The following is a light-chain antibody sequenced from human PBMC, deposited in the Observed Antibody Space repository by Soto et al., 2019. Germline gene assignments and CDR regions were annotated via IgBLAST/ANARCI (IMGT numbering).Light chain of an antibody. Sequence: EIVMTQSPANLSVSPGERATLSCRASQSVSSNLAWYQQKPGQGPRLLIYGASTRATSIPARFSGSGSGTEFTLTINSLQSEDFAVYYCQQYNNWWTFGQGTKVEIK. CDR2: GAS. CDR3: QQYNNWWT. CDR1: QSVSSN. V-gene: IGKV3-15*01. J-gene: IGKJ1*01.